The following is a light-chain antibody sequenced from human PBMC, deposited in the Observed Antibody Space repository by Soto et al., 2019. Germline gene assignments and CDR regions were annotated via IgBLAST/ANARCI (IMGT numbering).Light chain of an antibody. CDR1: SSDVGGYNY. CDR3: ISYTSSSTLV. V-gene: IGLV2-14*01. Sequence: QSVLTQPASVSGSPGQSITISCTGTSSDVGGYNYVSWYQQHPGKAPKLMIYEVSNRPSGVSNRFSGSKSGNTASLTISGLQAEDEADYYCISYTSSSTLVFGTGTKGTVL. J-gene: IGLJ1*01. CDR2: EVS.